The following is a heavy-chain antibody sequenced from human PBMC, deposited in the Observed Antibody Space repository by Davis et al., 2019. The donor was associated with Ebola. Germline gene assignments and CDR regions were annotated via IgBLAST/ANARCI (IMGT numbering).Heavy chain of an antibody. CDR2: MSFDGTTT. D-gene: IGHD2-15*01. CDR3: AREHSGAFDL. J-gene: IGHJ3*01. V-gene: IGHV3-30*03. Sequence: PGGSLRLSCAASGFTFSFYGMHWIRQAPGKGLEWVAFMSFDGTTTYCSDSVKGRFTIFRVDTRDTLSLQMNGLRPDDTAVYYCAREHSGAFDLWGHGALVTVSS. CDR1: GFTFSFYG.